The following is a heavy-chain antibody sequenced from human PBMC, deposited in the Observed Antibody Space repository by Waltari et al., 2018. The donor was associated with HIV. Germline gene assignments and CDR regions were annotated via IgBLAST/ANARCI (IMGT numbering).Heavy chain of an antibody. CDR3: ARDRGWGSGSTGNWFDP. J-gene: IGHJ5*02. Sequence: QVQLQESGPGLVKPSGTLSLTCAVSGGSISSSNWWSWVRQPPGKGLEWIGDIYHSGSTNYNPSLKSRVTISVDKSKNQVALKLSSVTAADTAVYYWARDRGWGSGSTGNWFDPWGQGTLVTVSS. D-gene: IGHD3-10*01. CDR1: GGSISSSNW. V-gene: IGHV4-4*02. CDR2: IYHSGST.